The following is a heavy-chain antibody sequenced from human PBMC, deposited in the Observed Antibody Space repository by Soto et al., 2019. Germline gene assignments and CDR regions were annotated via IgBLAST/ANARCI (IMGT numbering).Heavy chain of an antibody. CDR1: GYTFTSYG. J-gene: IGHJ4*02. V-gene: IGHV1-18*01. D-gene: IGHD2-2*02. Sequence: EASVKVSCKASGYTFTSYGISWVRQAPGQGLEWMGWISAYNGNTNYAQKLQGRVTMTTDTSTSTAYMELRSLRSDDTAVYYCARASRFVDCSSTSCYSVDFDYWGQGTLVTVSS. CDR3: ARASRFVDCSSTSCYSVDFDY. CDR2: ISAYNGNT.